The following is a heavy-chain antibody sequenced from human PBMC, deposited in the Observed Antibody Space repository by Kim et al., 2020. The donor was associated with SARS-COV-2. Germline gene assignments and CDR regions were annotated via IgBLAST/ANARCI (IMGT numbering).Heavy chain of an antibody. D-gene: IGHD1-7*01. CDR1: GASITAYY. Sequence: SETLSLTCSVSGASITAYYLSWIRQPPGKGLEWIGYVHYTGSTNYNPSLESRVDMSVDTSKNQFSLRLTSVSAADTAVYYCAREGDWNYANWFDPWGQG. CDR2: VHYTGST. V-gene: IGHV4-59*13. CDR3: AREGDWNYANWFDP. J-gene: IGHJ5*02.